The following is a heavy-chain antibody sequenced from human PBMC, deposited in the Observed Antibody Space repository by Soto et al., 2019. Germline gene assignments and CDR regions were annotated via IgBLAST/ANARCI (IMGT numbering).Heavy chain of an antibody. CDR3: ARAGGFRAVDSNY. J-gene: IGHJ4*01. CDR2: IYHSGST. Sequence: SETLSLTCAVSGGSISSGGYSWSWIRQPPGKGLEWIGYIYHSGSTYYNPSLKSRVTISVDRSKNQFSLKLSSVTAADTVVYFCARAGGFRAVDSNYWGQGSLVT. V-gene: IGHV4-30-2*01. CDR1: GGSISSGGYS. D-gene: IGHD6-19*01.